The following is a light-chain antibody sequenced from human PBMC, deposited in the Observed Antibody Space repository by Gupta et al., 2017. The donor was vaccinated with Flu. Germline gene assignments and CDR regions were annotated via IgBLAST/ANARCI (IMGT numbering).Light chain of an antibody. CDR3: QQSHNLPT. V-gene: IGKV1-33*01. CDR2: DAS. J-gene: IGKJ4*01. CDR1: QDISNY. Sequence: PSSLSASVGDRVTITWQASQDISNYLNWYQQKPGKAPKLLIYDASNLETGVPSRFSGSGSGTDFTFTISSLQPEDIATYYCQQSHNLPTFGGGTKVEIK.